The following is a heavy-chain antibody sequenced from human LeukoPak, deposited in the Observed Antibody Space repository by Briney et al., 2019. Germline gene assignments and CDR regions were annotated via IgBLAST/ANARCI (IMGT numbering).Heavy chain of an antibody. CDR1: GFTFDDYA. V-gene: IGHV3-9*01. Sequence: GRSLRLSCAASGFTFDDYAMHWVRQAPGKGLEWVSGISWNSGSIGYADSVKGRFTISRDNAKNSLYLQTNSLRAEDTALYYCAKDMGPTYYYDSSGSNYYYYYGMDVWGQGTTVTVSS. J-gene: IGHJ6*02. D-gene: IGHD3-22*01. CDR3: AKDMGPTYYYDSSGSNYYYYYGMDV. CDR2: ISWNSGSI.